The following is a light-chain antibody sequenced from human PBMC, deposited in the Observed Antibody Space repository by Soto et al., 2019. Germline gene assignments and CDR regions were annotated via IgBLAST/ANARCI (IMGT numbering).Light chain of an antibody. Sequence: EIVMTQSPATLSVSPGERATLSCRASQSVSSNLAWYQQKPGQAPRLLIYGASTRATGIPARFSGSGSGTDFTFTISSLQPEDIATYYCQHCDSLPLTFGEGTRLEI. CDR2: GAS. J-gene: IGKJ5*01. V-gene: IGKV3-15*01. CDR1: QSVSSN. CDR3: QHCDSLPLT.